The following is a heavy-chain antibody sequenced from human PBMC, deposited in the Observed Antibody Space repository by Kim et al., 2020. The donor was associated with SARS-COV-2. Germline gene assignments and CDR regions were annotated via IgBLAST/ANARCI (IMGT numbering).Heavy chain of an antibody. J-gene: IGHJ6*02. CDR3: ARRVLWFGGGVDGMDV. Sequence: SETLSLTCTVSGGSISSGSYYWSWIRQPAGKGLEWIGRIYTSGSTNYNPSLKSRVTISVDTSKNQFSLKLSSVTAADTAVYYCARRVLWFGGGVDGMDVWGQGTTVTVSS. CDR1: GGSISSGSYY. CDR2: IYTSGST. V-gene: IGHV4-61*02. D-gene: IGHD3-10*01.